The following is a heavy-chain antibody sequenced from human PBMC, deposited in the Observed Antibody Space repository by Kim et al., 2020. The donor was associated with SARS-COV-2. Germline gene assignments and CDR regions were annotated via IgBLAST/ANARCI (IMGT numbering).Heavy chain of an antibody. Sequence: STTNNPSLKRRVTISVDTSKNQFSLKLSSVTAADTAVYYCARGYDSSPSYWGQGTLVTVSS. J-gene: IGHJ4*02. D-gene: IGHD3-22*01. CDR3: ARGYDSSPSY. V-gene: IGHV4-34*01. CDR2: ST.